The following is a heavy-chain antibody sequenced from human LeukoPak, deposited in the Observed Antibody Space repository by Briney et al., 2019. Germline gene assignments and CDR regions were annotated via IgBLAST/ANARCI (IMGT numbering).Heavy chain of an antibody. J-gene: IGHJ4*02. CDR3: TTKVIRGNSGDDYDD. CDR1: GVTFSIYG. CDR2: ISSDGNDK. V-gene: IGHV3-30*03. D-gene: IGHD5-12*01. Sequence: GESLRLSCAASGVTFSIYGMHWVRQAPGKGLEWVALISSDGNDKLYGDSVKGRFTISRDDSKSTLYLQMNSLRAEDTAVYYCTTKVIRGNSGDDYDDWGQGTLVTVSS.